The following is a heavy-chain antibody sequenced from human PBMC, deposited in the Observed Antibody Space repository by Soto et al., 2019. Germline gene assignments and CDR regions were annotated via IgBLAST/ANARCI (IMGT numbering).Heavy chain of an antibody. J-gene: IGHJ5*02. V-gene: IGHV3-33*01. CDR3: ARDLSRVCYLEPWFDP. CDR2: IWYDGSNK. Sequence: HLGGSLRLSCAASGFTFSSYGMHWVRQAPGKGLEWVAVIWYDGSNKYYADTVKGRFTISRDNSKNTLYLQMNSLRAEDTAVYYCARDLSRVCYLEPWFDPWGQGTLVTVSS. CDR1: GFTFSSYG. D-gene: IGHD2-15*01.